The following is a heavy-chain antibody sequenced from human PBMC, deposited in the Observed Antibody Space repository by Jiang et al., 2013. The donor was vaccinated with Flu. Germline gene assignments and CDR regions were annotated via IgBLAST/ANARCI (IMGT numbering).Heavy chain of an antibody. D-gene: IGHD4-17*01. Sequence: GSGLVKPSQTLSLTCTVSGGSISSSDYYWSWIRQPPGKGLEWIGYIYYNGSTYYNPSLKSRITISVDTSKNQFSLKLSSVTAADTAVYYCARALDYGAFDDAFDIWGQGTMVTVSS. J-gene: IGHJ3*02. CDR1: GGSISSSDYY. V-gene: IGHV4-30-4*01. CDR3: ARALDYGAFDDAFDI. CDR2: IYYNGST.